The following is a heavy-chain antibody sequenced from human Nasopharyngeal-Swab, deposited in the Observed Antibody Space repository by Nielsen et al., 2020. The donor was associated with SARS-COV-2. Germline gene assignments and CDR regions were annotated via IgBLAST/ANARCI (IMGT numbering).Heavy chain of an antibody. CDR1: GFTFISYA. Sequence: GESLKISCPSSGFTFISYAMSWVRQAPGKGLEWVSAISGSGGSTYYADSVKGRFTISRDNSKNTLYLQMNSLRAEDTAVYYCAKATMATETFDYWGQGTLVTVSS. D-gene: IGHD3-10*01. CDR3: AKATMATETFDY. V-gene: IGHV3-23*01. J-gene: IGHJ4*02. CDR2: ISGSGGST.